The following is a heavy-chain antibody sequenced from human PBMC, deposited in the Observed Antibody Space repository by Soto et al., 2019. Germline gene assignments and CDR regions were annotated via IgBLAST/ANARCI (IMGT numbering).Heavy chain of an antibody. CDR2: VYYSGSS. V-gene: IGHV4-31*03. CDR3: AKLSCTSSTCYFPGWFDP. CDR1: GDSISGAASF. Sequence: PSETLSLTCTVSGDSISGAASFWSWIRQPPGKGLEWIANVYYSGSSYYNPSLKSRLTISVDTTKNQFSLQLKSMTAADTAVYYCAKLSCTSSTCYFPGWFDPWGQGTLVTVSS. D-gene: IGHD2-2*01. J-gene: IGHJ5*02.